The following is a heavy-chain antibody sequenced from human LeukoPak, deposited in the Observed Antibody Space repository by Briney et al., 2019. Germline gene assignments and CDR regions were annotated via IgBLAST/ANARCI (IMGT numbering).Heavy chain of an antibody. D-gene: IGHD3-22*01. J-gene: IGHJ4*02. Sequence: GGSLRLSCAASGFTFSSCAIHWVRQAPGKGLEWVAVISYDGSNKYYADSVKGRFTISRDNSKNTLYLQMNSLRAEDTAVYYCARDPFYYYDSSGYYYAGYFDYWGQGTLVTVSS. CDR3: ARDPFYYYDSSGYYYAGYFDY. CDR1: GFTFSSCA. CDR2: ISYDGSNK. V-gene: IGHV3-30-3*01.